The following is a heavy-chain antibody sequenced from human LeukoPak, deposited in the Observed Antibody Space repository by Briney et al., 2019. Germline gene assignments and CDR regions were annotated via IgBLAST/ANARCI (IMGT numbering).Heavy chain of an antibody. V-gene: IGHV3-30-3*01. CDR1: GFTFSSYA. CDR2: ISYDGSNK. D-gene: IGHD1-26*01. J-gene: IGHJ4*02. CDR3: ARVAGSGSYFETYYFDY. Sequence: PGKSLRLSCAASGFTFSSYAMHWVRQAPGKGLEWVAVISYDGSNKYYADSVKGRFTISRDNSKNTLYLQMNSLRAEDTAVYHCARVAGSGSYFETYYFDYWGQGTLVTVSS.